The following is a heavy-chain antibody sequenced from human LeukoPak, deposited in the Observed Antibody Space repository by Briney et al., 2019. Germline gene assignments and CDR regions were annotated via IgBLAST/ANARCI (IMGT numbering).Heavy chain of an antibody. D-gene: IGHD4-23*01. V-gene: IGHV1-2*02. CDR1: GYTFTGYY. J-gene: IGHJ4*02. CDR2: INPNSGGT. Sequence: GASVKVSCKASGYTFTGYYMHWVRQAPGQGLEWMGWINPNSGGTNYAQKFQGRVTMTRDTSISTSYMELSRLRSDDTAVYYCARDFDYGGNSGDYWGQGTLVTVSS. CDR3: ARDFDYGGNSGDY.